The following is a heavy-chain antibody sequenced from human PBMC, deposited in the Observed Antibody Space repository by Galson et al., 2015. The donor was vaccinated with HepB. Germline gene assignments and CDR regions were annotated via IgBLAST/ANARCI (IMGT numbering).Heavy chain of an antibody. J-gene: IGHJ3*02. CDR2: IRSKAYGGTT. CDR1: GFTFGDYA. D-gene: IGHD4-17*01. CDR3: TSRLPLTVTHGGDI. V-gene: IGHV3-49*04. Sequence: SLRLSCAASGFTFGDYAMSWVRQAPGKGLEWVGFIRSKAYGGTTEYAASVKGRFTISRDDSKSIAYLQMNSLKTEDTAVYYCTSRLPLTVTHGGDIWGQGTMATVSS.